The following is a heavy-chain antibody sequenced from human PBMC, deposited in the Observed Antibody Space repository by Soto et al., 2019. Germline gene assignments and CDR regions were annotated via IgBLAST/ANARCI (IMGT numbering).Heavy chain of an antibody. CDR3: AKDRRGQWQGHYYYYGMDV. Sequence: PGGSLRLSCAASGFTFSSSGMYWVRQAPGKALEWVSTIRGGGGSTYYADSVKGRFTISRDNSKNTLYLQMNSLRAEDTAVYYCAKDRRGQWQGHYYYYGMDVWGQGTTVTVSS. V-gene: IGHV3-23*01. J-gene: IGHJ6*02. CDR1: GFTFSSSG. D-gene: IGHD6-19*01. CDR2: IRGGGGST.